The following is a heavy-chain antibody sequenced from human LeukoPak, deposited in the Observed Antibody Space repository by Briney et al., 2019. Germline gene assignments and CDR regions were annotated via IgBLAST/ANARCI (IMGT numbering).Heavy chain of an antibody. Sequence: ASVKVSCKASGYTFTSYGISWVRQAPGPGLEWMGWISAYNGNTNYAQKLQGRVTMTTDTSTSTAYMELRSLRSDDTAVYYCARDNSRYSSSPASAYYGMDVWGQGTTVTVSS. CDR1: GYTFTSYG. J-gene: IGHJ6*02. CDR2: ISAYNGNT. D-gene: IGHD6-6*01. V-gene: IGHV1-18*01. CDR3: ARDNSRYSSSPASAYYGMDV.